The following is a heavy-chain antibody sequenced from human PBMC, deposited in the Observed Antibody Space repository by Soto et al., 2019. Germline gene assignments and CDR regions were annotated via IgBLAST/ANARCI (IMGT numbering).Heavy chain of an antibody. CDR2: ISGSGGST. CDR3: AKEEEWGNGGKTFDY. V-gene: IGHV3-23*01. CDR1: GFTLSSYA. Sequence: GSLRLSCAASGFTLSSYAMSWVRQAPGKGLEWVSGISGSGGSTYYADSVKGRFTISRDNSKNTLYLQMNSLRAEDTAVYYCAKEEEWGNGGKTFDYWGQGTLVTVSS. D-gene: IGHD3-16*01. J-gene: IGHJ4*02.